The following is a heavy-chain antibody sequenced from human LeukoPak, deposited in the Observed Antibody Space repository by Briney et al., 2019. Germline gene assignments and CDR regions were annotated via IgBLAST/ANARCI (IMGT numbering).Heavy chain of an antibody. CDR2: ISAYNGNT. CDR3: AREFTGVGATITTNWFDP. J-gene: IGHJ5*02. D-gene: IGHD1-26*01. V-gene: IGHV1-18*01. CDR1: GYTLTELS. Sequence: ASVKVSCKVSGYTLTELSMHWVRQAPGQGLEWMGWISAYNGNTNYAQKLQGRVTMTTDTSTSTAYMELRSLRSDDTAVYYCAREFTGVGATITTNWFDPWGQGTLVTVSS.